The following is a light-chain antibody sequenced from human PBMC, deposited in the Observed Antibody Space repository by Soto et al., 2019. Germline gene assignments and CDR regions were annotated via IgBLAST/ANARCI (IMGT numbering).Light chain of an antibody. CDR2: NND. Sequence: QSVLTQPPSASGTPGQRVTISCSGSSSTIATNTVNWYQQFPGTAPKLLIYNNDQRPSGVPDRFSGSKSGTSASLAISGLQSEDEAEYYCAVWDDSLQGPVVFGGGTKVTVL. CDR3: AVWDDSLQGPVV. CDR1: SSTIATNT. V-gene: IGLV1-44*01. J-gene: IGLJ2*01.